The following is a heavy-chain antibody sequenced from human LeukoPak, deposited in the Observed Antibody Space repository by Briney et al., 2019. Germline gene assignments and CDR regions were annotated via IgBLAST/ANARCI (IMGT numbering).Heavy chain of an antibody. CDR2: INPSGGST. D-gene: IGHD2-2*01. CDR1: GYTFTSYY. Sequence: GASVKVSCKASGYTFTSYYMHWVRQAPGQGLEWMGIINPSGGSTSYAQKFQGRVTMTRDMSTSTVYMELSRLRSDDTAVYYCASVSYHGLDWGQGTLVTVSS. V-gene: IGHV1-46*01. J-gene: IGHJ4*02. CDR3: ASVSYHGLD.